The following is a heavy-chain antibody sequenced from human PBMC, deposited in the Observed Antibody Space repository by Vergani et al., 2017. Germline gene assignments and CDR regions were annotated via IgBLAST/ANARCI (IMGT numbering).Heavy chain of an antibody. V-gene: IGHV2-5*04. J-gene: IGHJ6*03. CDR1: GFSLNTRGVS. D-gene: IGHD1-7*01. CDR3: VYRKTKCGTIGYFYPFYYYYYMYV. Sequence: QIPLMESGPTLVKPTQTLTLTCTFSGFSLNTRGVSVAWIRQPPGKALDWLALIYWNDEQHYSPSLNNRVTITQDTSKNQVVLTMTNMDYVDTGTYYCVYRKTKCGTIGYFYPFYYYYYMYVWGKGTTVTVSS. CDR2: IYWNDEQ.